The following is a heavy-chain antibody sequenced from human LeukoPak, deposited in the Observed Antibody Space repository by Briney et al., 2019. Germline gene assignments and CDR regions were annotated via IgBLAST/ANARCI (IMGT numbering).Heavy chain of an antibody. V-gene: IGHV3-74*01. J-gene: IGHJ4*02. D-gene: IGHD5-18*01. CDR3: ATGHSYGYDY. CDR2: VKGDGRTT. Sequence: EGSLRLSCAASGLTFSDFWMHWVRQPPGKGLVWVALVKGDGRTTIYADSVKGRFTISRDNAKNTLYLQMNSLRADDSGVYYCATGHSYGYDYWGQGTLVTVSS. CDR1: GLTFSDFW.